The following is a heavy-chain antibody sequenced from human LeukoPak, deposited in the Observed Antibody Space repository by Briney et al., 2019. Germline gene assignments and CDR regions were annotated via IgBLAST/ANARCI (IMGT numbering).Heavy chain of an antibody. CDR1: GFTFSSYA. Sequence: GGSLRLSCAASGFTFSSYAMSWVRQAPGKGLEWVSYISSSGSTIYYADSVKGRFTISRDNAKNSLYLQMNSLRAEDTAVYYCARDRRVTASFDYWGQGTLVTVSS. J-gene: IGHJ4*02. V-gene: IGHV3-48*04. D-gene: IGHD5-18*01. CDR2: ISSSGSTI. CDR3: ARDRRVTASFDY.